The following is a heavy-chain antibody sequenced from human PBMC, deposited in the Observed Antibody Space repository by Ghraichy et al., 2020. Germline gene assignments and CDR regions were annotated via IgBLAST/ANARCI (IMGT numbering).Heavy chain of an antibody. CDR2: INQDGSEK. J-gene: IGHJ5*02. Sequence: GESLNISCAASGFTFNNYWMSWVRQAPGKGLEWVTNINQDGSEKYYVDSVKGRFTISRDNAKNSLYLQMNSLRAEDTAVYYCASDGDSSGSTPWGQGTLVTVSS. D-gene: IGHD3-22*01. CDR3: ASDGDSSGSTP. V-gene: IGHV3-7*03. CDR1: GFTFNNYW.